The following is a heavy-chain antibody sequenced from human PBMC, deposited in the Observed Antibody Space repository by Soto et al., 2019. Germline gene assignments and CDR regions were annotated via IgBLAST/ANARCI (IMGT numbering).Heavy chain of an antibody. CDR3: AREYNWNYGPNYYYYYGMDV. CDR1: GGSISSYY. D-gene: IGHD1-7*01. J-gene: IGHJ6*02. Sequence: PSETLSLTCTVSGGSISSYYWSWIRQPAGKGLEWIGRIYTSGSTNYNPSLKSRVTMSVDTSKNQFSLKLSSVTAADTAVYYCAREYNWNYGPNYYYYYGMDVWGQGTTVTVSS. CDR2: IYTSGST. V-gene: IGHV4-4*07.